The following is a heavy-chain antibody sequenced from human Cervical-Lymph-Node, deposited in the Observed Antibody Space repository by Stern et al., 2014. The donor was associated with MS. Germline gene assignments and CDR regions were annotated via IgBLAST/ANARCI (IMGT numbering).Heavy chain of an antibody. CDR2: IYPGDSDP. D-gene: IGHD4-17*01. V-gene: IGHV5-51*01. J-gene: IGHJ4*02. CDR1: GYSFTSYW. Sequence: VQLVQSGAEVKTPGASLKISCKGSGYSFTSYWIGWVRQMPGKGLEWMGSIYPGDSDPRYSPSFQGQVTISADKSISTAYLQWSSLKASDTAMYYCARHSVFYGDYPGVDYWGQGTLVTVSS. CDR3: ARHSVFYGDYPGVDY.